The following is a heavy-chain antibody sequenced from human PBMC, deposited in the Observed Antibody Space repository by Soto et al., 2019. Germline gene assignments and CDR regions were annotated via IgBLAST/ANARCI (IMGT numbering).Heavy chain of an antibody. CDR1: GGSISSYY. J-gene: IGHJ6*02. CDR2: IYYSEST. D-gene: IGHD3-16*01. V-gene: IGHV4-59*08. Sequence: SETLSLTCTVSGGSISSYYWSWIRQPPGKGLEWIGYIYYSESTNYNPSLKSRDTISVDTSKNQFSLKLNSVTAADTAVYYCARHNGPLYVGYYYDMDVWGQGTTVTVS. CDR3: ARHNGPLYVGYYYDMDV.